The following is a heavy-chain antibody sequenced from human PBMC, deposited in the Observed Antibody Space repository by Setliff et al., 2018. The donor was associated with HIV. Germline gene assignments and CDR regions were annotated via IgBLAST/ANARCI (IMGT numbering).Heavy chain of an antibody. D-gene: IGHD3-10*01. CDR3: ASSRAEEKIDY. CDR2: IYYSGST. Sequence: SETLSLTCTVSGGSINPYYWIWIRQPPGKRLEWIGFIYYSGSTHYNPSLKSRFSMSLDTSKNQFSLSLNSVTAADTAVYYCASSRAEEKIDYWGQGTLVTVSS. CDR1: GGSINPYY. J-gene: IGHJ4*02. V-gene: IGHV4-59*08.